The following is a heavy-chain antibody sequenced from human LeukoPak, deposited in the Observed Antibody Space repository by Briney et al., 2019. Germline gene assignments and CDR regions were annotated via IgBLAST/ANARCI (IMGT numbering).Heavy chain of an antibody. CDR2: IYYSGST. CDR3: ARGVIAVAGYFDY. Sequence: SETLSLTCTVSGDSVSSGSYYWSWIRQPPGKGLEWIGYIYYSGSTNYNPSLKSRVTISVDTSKNQFSLKLSSVTAADTAVYYCARGVIAVAGYFDYWGQGTLVTVSS. J-gene: IGHJ4*02. D-gene: IGHD6-19*01. CDR1: GDSVSSGSYY. V-gene: IGHV4-61*01.